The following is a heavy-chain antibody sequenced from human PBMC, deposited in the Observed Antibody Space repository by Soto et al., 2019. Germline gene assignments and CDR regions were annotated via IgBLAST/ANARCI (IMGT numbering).Heavy chain of an antibody. CDR2: IYYSGSS. D-gene: IGHD3-16*01. CDR1: GGSISSDY. Sequence: QVQLQESGPGLVKPSETLSLTCTVSGGSISSDYWSWIRQPPGKGLEWIGFIYYSGSSNYNPSFESAVAIWVTTSKNQFPLNLPAVTAADTAVDYCTRHWDWGSLGYWGQGTLVTVSS. J-gene: IGHJ4*02. CDR3: TRHWDWGSLGY. V-gene: IGHV4-59*08.